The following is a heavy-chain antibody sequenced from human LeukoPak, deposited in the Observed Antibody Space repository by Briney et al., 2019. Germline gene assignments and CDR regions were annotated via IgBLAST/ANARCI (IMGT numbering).Heavy chain of an antibody. Sequence: ASVKVSCKASGYTFTSHYMHWVRQAPGQGLEWMGVINPTGSTTTYAKKLQGRVIMTRDTSTSTAYMELRSLRSDDTAVYYCARVNYGLCTNGVCSIYYFDYWGQGTLVTVSS. D-gene: IGHD2-8*01. V-gene: IGHV1-46*04. CDR2: INPTGSTT. CDR3: ARVNYGLCTNGVCSIYYFDY. CDR1: GYTFTSHY. J-gene: IGHJ4*02.